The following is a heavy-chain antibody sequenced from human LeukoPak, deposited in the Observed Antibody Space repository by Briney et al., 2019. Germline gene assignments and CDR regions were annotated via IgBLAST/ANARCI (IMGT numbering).Heavy chain of an antibody. Sequence: PSETLSLTCTVSGGAISSGDYFWSWIRQPPGKALEWIAYTYHRGSPFYKSSLKSRVTTSVDTSKNQFSLKLSSMTAADTAVYYRPRLFCTSANCYAPPPLAYGGQEILVPVS. CDR3: PRLFCTSANCYAPPPLAY. CDR1: GGAISSGDYF. CDR2: TYHRGSP. V-gene: IGHV4-30-4*01. J-gene: IGHJ4*02. D-gene: IGHD2-2*01.